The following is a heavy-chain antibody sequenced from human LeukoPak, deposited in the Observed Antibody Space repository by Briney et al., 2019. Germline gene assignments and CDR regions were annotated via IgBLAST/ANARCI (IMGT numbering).Heavy chain of an antibody. CDR1: GFTFSSYA. CDR2: ISWNSGSI. V-gene: IGHV3-9*01. CDR3: AKEDYDFWSGHANGMDV. D-gene: IGHD3-3*01. Sequence: PGGSLRLSCAASGFTFSSYAMHWVRQAPGKGLEWVSGISWNSGSIGYADSVKGRFTISRDNAKNSLYLQMNSLRAEDTALYYCAKEDYDFWSGHANGMDVWGQGTTVTVSS. J-gene: IGHJ6*02.